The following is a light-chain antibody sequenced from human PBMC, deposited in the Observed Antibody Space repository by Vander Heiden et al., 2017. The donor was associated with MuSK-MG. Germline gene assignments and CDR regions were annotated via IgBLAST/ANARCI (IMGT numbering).Light chain of an antibody. Sequence: IQMTQSPSSLSASVGDRVTITCSASQSISSYLNWYQHKPGKAPKLLLYAGSSSHSGVPSTYNDNGPPIHLSLTIIRLQPEDFATYYSRLSDSTPHTFGDGTKLEIK. V-gene: IGKV1-39*01. CDR1: QSISSY. CDR2: AGS. J-gene: IGKJ2*01. CDR3: RLSDSTPHT.